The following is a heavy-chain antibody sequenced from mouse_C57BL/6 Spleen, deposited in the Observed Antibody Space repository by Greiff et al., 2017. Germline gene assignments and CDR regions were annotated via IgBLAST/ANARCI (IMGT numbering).Heavy chain of an antibody. J-gene: IGHJ3*01. Sequence: QVQLQQPGAELVRPGSSVKLSCKASGYTFTSYWMHWVKQRPGQGLEWIGEIDPSDSYTNYNQKFKGKSTLTVDKSSSTAYMQLSSLTSEDSAVYYCARTGYGSGLFAYWGQGTLVTVSA. V-gene: IGHV1-69*01. CDR1: GYTFTSYW. CDR2: IDPSDSYT. CDR3: ARTGYGSGLFAY. D-gene: IGHD1-1*01.